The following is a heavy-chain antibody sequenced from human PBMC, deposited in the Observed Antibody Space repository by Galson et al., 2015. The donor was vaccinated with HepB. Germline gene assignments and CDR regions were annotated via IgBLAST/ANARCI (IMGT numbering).Heavy chain of an antibody. D-gene: IGHD3-3*01. Sequence: SLRLSCAASGFTFRNYAMTWVRQAPGKGLEWVSSISGSGGATYYADSVKGRFTISRDNSKNTLYLQTNSLRAEDTAVYYCAKGSPLYYEFWSGYSHYYYMDVWGKGTTVTVSS. CDR1: GFTFRNYA. CDR2: ISGSGGAT. V-gene: IGHV3-23*01. J-gene: IGHJ6*03. CDR3: AKGSPLYYEFWSGYSHYYYMDV.